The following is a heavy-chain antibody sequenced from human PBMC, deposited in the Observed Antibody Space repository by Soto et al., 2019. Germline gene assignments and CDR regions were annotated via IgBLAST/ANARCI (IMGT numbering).Heavy chain of an antibody. CDR1: GGSISSSGGYW. D-gene: IGHD5-12*01. CDR3: AREGNLGRWLQPLDF. Sequence: PSETLSLTCTVSGGSISSSGGYWWAWIRQPPGKGLLWIGNIYYNGNTKYNPSLKSRVSMSVDTSKNQFSLRLISVTAADTAKYFCAREGNLGRWLQPLDFWGQGTLVTVSS. CDR2: IYYNGNT. J-gene: IGHJ4*02. V-gene: IGHV4-61*08.